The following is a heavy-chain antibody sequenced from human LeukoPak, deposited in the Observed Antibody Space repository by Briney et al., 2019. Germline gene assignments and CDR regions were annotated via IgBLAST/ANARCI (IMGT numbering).Heavy chain of an antibody. V-gene: IGHV4-59*08. CDR1: GGSISSYY. CDR3: ARGGKWLYYFDY. CDR2: IYYSGST. Sequence: SETLSLTCTVSGGSISSYYWSWIRQPPGKGLEWIGYIYYSGSTNYNPSLKSRVTISVDTSKNQFSLKLSSVTAADTAVYYCARGGKWLYYFDYWGQGTLVTVS. J-gene: IGHJ4*02. D-gene: IGHD6-19*01.